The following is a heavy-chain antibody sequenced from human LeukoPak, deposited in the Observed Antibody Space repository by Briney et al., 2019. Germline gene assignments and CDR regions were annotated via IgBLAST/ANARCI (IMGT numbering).Heavy chain of an antibody. CDR2: ISAYNGNT. CDR3: ARDRRDSSGWYYFDY. D-gene: IGHD6-19*01. Sequence: ASVKVSCKASGYTFTSYGISWVRQAPGQGLEWMGWISAYNGNTNYAQKLQGRVTMTTDTSTSTAYMELRSLRSDDTAVYYCARDRRDSSGWYYFDYWGQGTLVTVSS. V-gene: IGHV1-18*01. CDR1: GYTFTSYG. J-gene: IGHJ4*02.